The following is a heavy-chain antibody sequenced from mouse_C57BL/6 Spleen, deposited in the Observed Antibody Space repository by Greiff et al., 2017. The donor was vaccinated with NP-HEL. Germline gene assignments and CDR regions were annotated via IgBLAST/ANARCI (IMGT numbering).Heavy chain of an antibody. V-gene: IGHV14-4*01. J-gene: IGHJ2*01. CDR3: TTGLYYDYEGY. CDR2: IDPENGDT. CDR1: GFNIKDDY. D-gene: IGHD2-4*01. Sequence: VQLQQSGAELVRPGASVKLSCTASGFNIKDDYMHWVKQRPEQGLEWIGWIDPENGDTEYASKFQGKATITADTSSNTAYLQLSSLTSEDTAVYYCTTGLYYDYEGYWGQGTTLTVSS.